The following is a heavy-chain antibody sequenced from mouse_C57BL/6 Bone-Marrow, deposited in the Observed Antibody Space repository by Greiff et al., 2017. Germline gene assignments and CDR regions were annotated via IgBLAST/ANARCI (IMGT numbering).Heavy chain of an antibody. D-gene: IGHD1-1*01. V-gene: IGHV1-64*01. J-gene: IGHJ2*01. CDR2: IHPNSGST. CDR3: ARSRTVVGYCDY. CDR1: GYTFTSYW. Sequence: QVQLQQPGAELVKPGASVTLSCKASGYTFTSYWMHWVKQRPGQGLEWIGMIHPNSGSTNYNEKFKSKATLTVDKSSSTAYMQLSSLTSEDSAVYYCARSRTVVGYCDYWGQGTTLTVSS.